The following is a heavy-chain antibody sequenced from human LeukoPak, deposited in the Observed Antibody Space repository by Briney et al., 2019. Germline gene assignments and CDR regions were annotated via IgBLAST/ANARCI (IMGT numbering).Heavy chain of an antibody. CDR3: AKSPSPYYYDSSGPGY. J-gene: IGHJ4*02. D-gene: IGHD3-22*01. CDR2: ISSSSSTI. Sequence: GGSLRLSCAASGFTFSSYSMNWVRQAPGKGLEWVSYISSSSSTIYYADSVKGRFTISRDNAKNSLYLQMNSLRAEDTAVYYCAKSPSPYYYDSSGPGYWGQGTLVTVSS. V-gene: IGHV3-48*01. CDR1: GFTFSSYS.